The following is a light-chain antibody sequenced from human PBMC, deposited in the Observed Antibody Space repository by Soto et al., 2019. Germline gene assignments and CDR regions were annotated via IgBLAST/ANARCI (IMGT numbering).Light chain of an antibody. CDR2: GNS. J-gene: IGLJ3*02. V-gene: IGLV1-40*01. CDR1: SSNIGAGYD. Sequence: QSVLTQPPSVSGAPGQRVTISCTGSSSNIGAGYDVHWYQQLPGTAPKLLIYGNSNRPSGVPDRFSGSKSGTSASLAITGLLAADEADYYCQSYDSRLSGWVFGGGTKVTVL. CDR3: QSYDSRLSGWV.